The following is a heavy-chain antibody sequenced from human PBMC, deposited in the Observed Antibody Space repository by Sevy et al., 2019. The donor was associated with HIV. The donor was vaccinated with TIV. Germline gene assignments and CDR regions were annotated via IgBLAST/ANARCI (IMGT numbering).Heavy chain of an antibody. Sequence: GGSLRLSCAASGFTLSSYAMSWVRQAPGKGLEWVSAISGSGGSTYYADSVKGRFTISRDNSKNTLYLQMNSLRAEATAVYYCAKDLPSEGRYCTGGVCYNGYYYYGMDVWGQGTTVTVSS. CDR1: GFTLSSYA. J-gene: IGHJ6*02. CDR3: AKDLPSEGRYCTGGVCYNGYYYYGMDV. D-gene: IGHD2-8*02. V-gene: IGHV3-23*01. CDR2: ISGSGGST.